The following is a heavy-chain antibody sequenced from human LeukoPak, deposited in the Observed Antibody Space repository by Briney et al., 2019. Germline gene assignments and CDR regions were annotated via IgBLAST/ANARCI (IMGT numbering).Heavy chain of an antibody. CDR3: ARDEGSAYPFDY. V-gene: IGHV4-39*07. J-gene: IGHJ4*02. CDR1: GGSISSSSYY. D-gene: IGHD3-22*01. Sequence: NPSETLSLTCTVSGGSISSSSYYWGWIRQPPGKGLEWIGSIYYSGSTYYNPPLKSRVTISVDTSKNQFSLNLNSVTAADTAVYFCARDEGSAYPFDYWGQGTLVTVSS. CDR2: IYYSGST.